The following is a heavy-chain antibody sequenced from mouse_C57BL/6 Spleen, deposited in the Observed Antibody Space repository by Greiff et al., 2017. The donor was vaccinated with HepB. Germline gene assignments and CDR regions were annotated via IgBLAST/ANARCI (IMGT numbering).Heavy chain of an antibody. Sequence: QVQLKQPGAELVRPGSSVKLSCKASGYTFTSYWMHWVKQRPIQGLEWIGNIDPSDSETHYNQKFKDKATLTVDKSSSTAYMQLSSLTSEDSAVYYCARGRDAYFDYWGQGTTLTVSS. V-gene: IGHV1-52*01. CDR2: IDPSDSET. CDR3: ARGRDAYFDY. J-gene: IGHJ2*01. D-gene: IGHD3-3*01. CDR1: GYTFTSYW.